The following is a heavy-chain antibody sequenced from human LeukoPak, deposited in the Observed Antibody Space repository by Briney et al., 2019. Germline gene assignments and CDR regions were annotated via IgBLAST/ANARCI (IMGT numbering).Heavy chain of an antibody. D-gene: IGHD3-16*02. CDR3: ARLDYDYVWGSYLV. Sequence: GESLKISCKGSGYSFTSYWISWVRQMPGKGLGWMGRIDPSDSYTIYSPPFQGHVTISADQSLSPAYLQWSSLKASDTAMYYCARLDYDYVWGSYLVWGEGTLVSVSS. CDR2: IDPSDSYT. J-gene: IGHJ4*02. V-gene: IGHV5-10-1*01. CDR1: GYSFTSYW.